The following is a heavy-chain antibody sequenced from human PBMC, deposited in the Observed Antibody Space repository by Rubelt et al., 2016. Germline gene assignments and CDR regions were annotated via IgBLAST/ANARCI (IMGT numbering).Heavy chain of an antibody. V-gene: IGHV4-59*01. Sequence: QVQLLESGPGLVKPSETLSLTCNVSGASIRTYYWNWIRQSPGTALEWIGHIFHDGSTTYNPSLKSRVAMSVAMSKNLFTLKVMSVTAAEAAVYYCASLSIGWSRHWGQGTLVTVSS. CDR1: GASIRTYY. CDR2: IFHDGST. D-gene: IGHD6-19*01. CDR3: ASLSIGWSRH. J-gene: IGHJ4*02.